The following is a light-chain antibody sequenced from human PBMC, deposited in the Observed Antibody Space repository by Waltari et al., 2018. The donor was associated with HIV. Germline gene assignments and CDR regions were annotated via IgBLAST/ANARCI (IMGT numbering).Light chain of an antibody. CDR1: SSAVGLYNY. J-gene: IGLJ3*02. Sequence: QSALTQPASVSGSPGQSITISCTGTSSAVGLYNYVSWYQHHPDKTPKLMIYDVSNRPSGVSNRFSGSKSGNTASLTISGLQAEDEADYYCSSYASSSTPNWVFGGGTKLTVL. CDR2: DVS. CDR3: SSYASSSTPNWV. V-gene: IGLV2-14*01.